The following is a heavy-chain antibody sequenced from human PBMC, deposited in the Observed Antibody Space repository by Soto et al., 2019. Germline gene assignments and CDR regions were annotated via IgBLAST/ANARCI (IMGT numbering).Heavy chain of an antibody. J-gene: IGHJ3*02. CDR3: AKDLTLTEPRDAFDS. CDR2: INSDGSST. Sequence: GGSLRLSCAASGFTFSSYWMHWVRQVPGKGLVWVSRINSDGSSTSYADSVKGRFTISRDNAKNTLYLQINSLRAEDTALYYCAKDLTLTEPRDAFDSWGKGTMVTVSS. D-gene: IGHD3-9*01. CDR1: GFTFSSYW. V-gene: IGHV3-74*01.